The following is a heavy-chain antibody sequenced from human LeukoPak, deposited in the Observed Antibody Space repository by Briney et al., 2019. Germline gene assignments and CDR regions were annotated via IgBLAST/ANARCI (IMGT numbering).Heavy chain of an antibody. Sequence: SETLSLTCTVSGGSISRYYWSWIRQPPGKGLEWIGDIYYSGSTNYKPSLKSRVTISVDTSKNQFSLRLSSVTAADTAVYYCARSYGSGNIFTYYYGMDVWGQGTTVTVSS. CDR3: ARSYGSGNIFTYYYGMDV. V-gene: IGHV4-59*01. J-gene: IGHJ6*02. CDR2: IYYSGST. D-gene: IGHD3-10*01. CDR1: GGSISRYY.